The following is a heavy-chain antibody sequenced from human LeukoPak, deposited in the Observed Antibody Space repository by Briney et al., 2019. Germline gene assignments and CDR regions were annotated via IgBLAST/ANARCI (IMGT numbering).Heavy chain of an antibody. CDR3: ANPRYDSSGYYYVD. Sequence: ASVKVSCKASGYSFTDYTFHWLRQAPGQRLYWVGWINGGSGNTKYSPEFQGRVTITRDTSASTAYMELGSLRSEDTAVYYCANPRYDSSGYYYVDWGQGTLVTVSS. CDR2: INGGSGNT. V-gene: IGHV1-3*01. D-gene: IGHD3-22*01. J-gene: IGHJ4*02. CDR1: GYSFTDYT.